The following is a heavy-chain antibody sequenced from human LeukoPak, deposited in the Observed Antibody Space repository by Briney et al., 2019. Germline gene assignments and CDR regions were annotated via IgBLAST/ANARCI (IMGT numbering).Heavy chain of an antibody. CDR1: GFTFSSYA. CDR2: ISYDGSNK. D-gene: IGHD3-10*01. J-gene: IGHJ4*02. CDR3: ARAITMVREAIDY. V-gene: IGHV3-30-3*01. Sequence: GRSLRLSCAASGFTFSSYAMHWVRQAPGKGLEWVAVISYDGSNKYYADSVKGRFTISRDNSKNTLYLQTNSLRAEDTAVYYCARAITMVREAIDYWGQGTLVTVSS.